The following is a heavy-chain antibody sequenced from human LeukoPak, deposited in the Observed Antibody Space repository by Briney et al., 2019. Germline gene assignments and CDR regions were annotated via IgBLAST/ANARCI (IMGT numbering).Heavy chain of an antibody. CDR2: ISAYNGNT. V-gene: IGHV1-18*01. CDR3: ARDQEGYSSSWSKYYYYYYMDV. D-gene: IGHD6-13*01. Sequence: ASVKVSCKASGYTFTSYGISWLRHATGQGLAWMGWISAYNGNTNYVQKLQGRVTMTTDTSTSTAYMELRSLRSDDTAVYYCARDQEGYSSSWSKYYYYYYMDVWGKGTTVTVSS. J-gene: IGHJ6*03. CDR1: GYTFTSYG.